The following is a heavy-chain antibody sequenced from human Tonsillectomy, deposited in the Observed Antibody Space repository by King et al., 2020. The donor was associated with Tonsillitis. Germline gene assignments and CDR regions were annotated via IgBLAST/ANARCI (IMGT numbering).Heavy chain of an antibody. CDR3: ARGRYYGSGSYGAFDI. CDR1: GGSFSGYY. Sequence: VQLQQWGAGLLKPSETLSLTCAVYGGSFSGYYWSWISQPPGKGLEWVGECNHRGITNYNPSLKSLVSISVDTSKNQFSLKLCSVTAADTAVYYCARGRYYGSGSYGAFDIWGQGTMVTVSS. CDR2: CNHRGIT. V-gene: IGHV4-34*01. D-gene: IGHD3-10*01. J-gene: IGHJ3*02.